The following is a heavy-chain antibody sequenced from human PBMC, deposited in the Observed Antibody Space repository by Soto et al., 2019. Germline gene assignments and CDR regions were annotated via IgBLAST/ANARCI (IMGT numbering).Heavy chain of an antibody. CDR2: IYYSGST. V-gene: IGHV4-30-4*01. CDR3: GVCRVDLRTLGY. D-gene: IGHD2-15*01. CDR1: GGSISSGDYY. J-gene: IGHJ4*02. Sequence: SETLSLTCTVSGGSISSGDYYWSWIRQPPGKGLEWIGYIYYSGSTYYNPSIKSRVTISVDTSKNQFSLKLSSVTAADTAVYYCGVCRVDLRTLGYWGQGTLVTVSS.